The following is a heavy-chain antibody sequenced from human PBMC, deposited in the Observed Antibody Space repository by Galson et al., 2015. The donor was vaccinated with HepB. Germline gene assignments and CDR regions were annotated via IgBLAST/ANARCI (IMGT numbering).Heavy chain of an antibody. CDR2: IYWDDDK. Sequence: PALVKPTQTLTLTCTFSGFSLSTSGVGVGWIRQPPGKALEWLALIYWDDDKRYSPSLKSRLTITKDTSKNQVVLTMTNMDPVDTATYYCAHRYLWFGELLSFDYWGQGTLVTVSS. V-gene: IGHV2-5*02. CDR3: AHRYLWFGELLSFDY. J-gene: IGHJ4*02. D-gene: IGHD3-10*01. CDR1: GFSLSTSGVG.